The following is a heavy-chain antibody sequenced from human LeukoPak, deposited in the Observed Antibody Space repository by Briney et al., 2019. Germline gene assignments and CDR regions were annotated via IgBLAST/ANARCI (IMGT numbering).Heavy chain of an antibody. CDR2: IIPIFGTA. V-gene: IGHV1-69*05. Sequence: GASVKVYCKASGDTFSSYAISWVRQAPGQGLEWMGGIIPIFGTANYAQKFQGRVTITTDESTSTAYMELSSLRSEDTAVYYCARGWTYYDFWSGYYPDRSDAFDIWGQGTMVTVSS. D-gene: IGHD3-3*01. CDR3: ARGWTYYDFWSGYYPDRSDAFDI. CDR1: GDTFSSYA. J-gene: IGHJ3*02.